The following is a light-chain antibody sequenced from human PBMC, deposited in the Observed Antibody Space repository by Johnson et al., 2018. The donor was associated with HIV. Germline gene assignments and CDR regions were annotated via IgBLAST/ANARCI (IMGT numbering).Light chain of an antibody. V-gene: IGLV1-51*01. Sequence: QSVLTQPPSVSAAPGQKVNISCSGSSSNIGNNYVSWYQQLPGTAPKVLIYDNHKRPSGIPDRVSGSKSGTSATLGITGLQTGDEADYYCGTWDSSLRVYVFGTGTKVTDL. CDR3: GTWDSSLRVYV. CDR2: DNH. CDR1: SSNIGNNY. J-gene: IGLJ1*01.